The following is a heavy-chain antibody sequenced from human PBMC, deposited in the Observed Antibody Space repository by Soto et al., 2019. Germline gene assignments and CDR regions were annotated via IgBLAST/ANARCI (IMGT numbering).Heavy chain of an antibody. V-gene: IGHV1-18*01. CDR1: GYTFTSYG. Sequence: QVQLVQYGAKAKKPGASVKVSCKASGYTFTSYGISWVRQAPGQGLEWMGWISAYNGNTNYAQKLQGRVTMTTDTSTSTAYMELRSLRSDDTAVYYCARGSGSSWSTIVVVGAFDIWGQGTMVTVSS. D-gene: IGHD6-13*01. CDR3: ARGSGSSWSTIVVVGAFDI. J-gene: IGHJ3*02. CDR2: ISAYNGNT.